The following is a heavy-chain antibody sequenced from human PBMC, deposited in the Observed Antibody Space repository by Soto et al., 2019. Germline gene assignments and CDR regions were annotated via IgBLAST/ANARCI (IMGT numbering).Heavy chain of an antibody. J-gene: IGHJ6*02. CDR1: GFNFRGYY. V-gene: IGHV3-23*01. D-gene: IGHD1-1*01. CDR3: AKALHWYGMAV. CDR2: TSPASDNT. Sequence: EVQLLESGGGLVQPGGSLRLSCVASGFNFRGYYMAWVRQAPGKGPEWVSGTSPASDNTQSADSGKGRFTISRDNSKNTLFLQMDGLRAEGTAVYYCAKALHWYGMAVWGQGATVTV.